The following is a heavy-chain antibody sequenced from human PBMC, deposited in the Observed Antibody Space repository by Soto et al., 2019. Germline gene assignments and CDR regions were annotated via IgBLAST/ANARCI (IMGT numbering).Heavy chain of an antibody. V-gene: IGHV3-30*03. Sequence: GGSLRLSCAASGFTFSSYGMHWVRQAPGKGLEWVAVISYDGSNKYYADSVKGRFTISRDNSKNTLYLQMNSLRAEDTAVYYCAGRNWNDVHYWGQGTLVTVSS. CDR1: GFTFSSYG. J-gene: IGHJ4*02. D-gene: IGHD1-1*01. CDR3: AGRNWNDVHY. CDR2: ISYDGSNK.